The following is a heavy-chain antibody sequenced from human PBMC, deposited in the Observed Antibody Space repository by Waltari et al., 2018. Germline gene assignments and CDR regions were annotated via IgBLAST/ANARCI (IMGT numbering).Heavy chain of an antibody. V-gene: IGHV1-69*12. CDR1: GGTFSSYA. J-gene: IGHJ4*02. CDR2: IVPIFGTA. CDR3: ARARPRRELYGLGPFDY. Sequence: QVQLVQSGAEVKKPGSSVKVSCKASGGTFSSYAISWVRQAPGQGLEWMGWIVPIFGTANYAQKFQGRVTITADESTSTAYMELSSLRSEDTAVYYCARARPRRELYGLGPFDYWGQGTLVTVSS. D-gene: IGHD3-10*01.